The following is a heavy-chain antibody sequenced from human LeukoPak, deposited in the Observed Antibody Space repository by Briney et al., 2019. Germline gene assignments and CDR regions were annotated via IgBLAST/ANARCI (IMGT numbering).Heavy chain of an antibody. CDR2: MNPNSGNT. D-gene: IGHD3-22*01. CDR1: GYTFTSYD. V-gene: IGHV1-8*03. CDR3: ARGYDYYDSSGYYN. Sequence: ASVKVSCKASGYTFTSYDINWVRQATGQGLEWMGWMNPNSGNTGYAQKFQGRVTITRNTSISTAYMELSSLRSEDTAVYYRARGYDYYDSSGYYNWGQGTLVTVSS. J-gene: IGHJ4*02.